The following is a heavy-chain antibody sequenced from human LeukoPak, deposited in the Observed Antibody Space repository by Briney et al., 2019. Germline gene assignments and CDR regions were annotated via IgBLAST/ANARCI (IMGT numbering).Heavy chain of an antibody. J-gene: IGHJ4*02. CDR1: GFTFSDYY. V-gene: IGHV3-11*04. D-gene: IGHD5-12*01. CDR2: ISSSGSTI. CDR3: ARDISRGYSGYDY. Sequence: GGSLRLSCAASGFTFSDYYMSWIRQAPGKGLEWVSYISSSGSTIYYADSVKGRFTVSRDNAKNTLYLQMNSLRAEDTAVYYCARDISRGYSGYDYWGQGTLVTVSS.